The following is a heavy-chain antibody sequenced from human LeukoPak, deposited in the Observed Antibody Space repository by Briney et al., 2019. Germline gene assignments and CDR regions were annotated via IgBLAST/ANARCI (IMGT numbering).Heavy chain of an antibody. J-gene: IGHJ4*02. Sequence: PSETLSLXCTVSGGSISSGDYYWSWIRQPPGKGLEWIGYIYYSGITYYNPSLKSRVTISVDTSKNQFSLKLSSVTAANTAVYYCARDQGYCSGGSCSYYWGQGTLVTVSS. D-gene: IGHD2-15*01. CDR3: ARDQGYCSGGSCSYY. CDR2: IYYSGIT. V-gene: IGHV4-30-4*08. CDR1: GGSISSGDYY.